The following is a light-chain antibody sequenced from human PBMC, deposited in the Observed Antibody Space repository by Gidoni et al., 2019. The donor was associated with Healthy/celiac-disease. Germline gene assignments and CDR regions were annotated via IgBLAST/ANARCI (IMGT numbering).Light chain of an antibody. J-gene: IGKJ1*01. V-gene: IGKV1-5*03. CDR2: KAS. CDR1: QSISSW. Sequence: DIQMPQSPSTLSASVGDRVTITCRASQSISSWLAWYQQKPGKAPKLLIYKASSLESGVPSRFSGSGSGTEFTLTISSLQPDDFATYYCQQYNTGGTFGQGTKVEIK. CDR3: QQYNTGGT.